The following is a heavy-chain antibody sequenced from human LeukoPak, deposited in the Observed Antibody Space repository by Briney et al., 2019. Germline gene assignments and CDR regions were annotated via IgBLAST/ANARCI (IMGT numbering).Heavy chain of an antibody. V-gene: IGHV4-39*07. D-gene: IGHD4-17*01. Sequence: SETLSLTCTVSSGSISTSNYYWGWVRQPPGKALEWIGNIFYSGSTYYSPSLKSRVTISLDTSRNQFSLKLNSVTAADTAVYYCARHYGEEYFQHWGQGTLVTVSS. CDR3: ARHYGEEYFQH. J-gene: IGHJ1*01. CDR1: SGSISTSNYY. CDR2: IFYSGST.